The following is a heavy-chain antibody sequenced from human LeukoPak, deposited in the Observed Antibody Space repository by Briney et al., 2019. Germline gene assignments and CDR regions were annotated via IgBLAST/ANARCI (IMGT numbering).Heavy chain of an antibody. V-gene: IGHV3-74*03. D-gene: IGHD3-16*01. CDR2: IDTDGRSR. Sequence: GSLRLSCAASGFTFTRHWMHWARQAPGKGLEWVSRIDTDGRSRTYADSVKGRFTIARDSAKNTLYLQMTSLRDEDTAVYYCARGGVGSSDYVNYYYYNMDVWGKGTAVTVSS. CDR1: GFTFTRHW. CDR3: ARGGVGSSDYVNYYYYNMDV. J-gene: IGHJ6*03.